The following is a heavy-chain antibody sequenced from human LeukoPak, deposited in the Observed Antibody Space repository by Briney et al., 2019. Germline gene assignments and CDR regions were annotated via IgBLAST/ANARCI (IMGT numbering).Heavy chain of an antibody. Sequence: SQTLSLTCTVSGTSISSGAYSWSWVRQHPGKGLEWIAYIYYSGNTYYNPSLKRRVTISVDTSKNQFSLKLSSVTAADTAVYYCARTITIFGALGYFDYWGQGTLVTDSS. CDR2: IYYSGNT. D-gene: IGHD3-3*01. CDR1: GTSISSGAYS. J-gene: IGHJ4*02. V-gene: IGHV4-31*03. CDR3: ARTITIFGALGYFDY.